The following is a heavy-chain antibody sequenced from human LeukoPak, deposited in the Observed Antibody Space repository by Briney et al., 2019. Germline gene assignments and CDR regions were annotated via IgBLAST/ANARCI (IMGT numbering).Heavy chain of an antibody. V-gene: IGHV3-30*03. Sequence: GRSLRLSCAASGFTFSSYGMHWVRQAPGKGLEWVAVISYDGSNKYYADSVKGRFTISRDNSKNTLYLQMNSLRAEDTAVYYCARDKAAAATAGKYYYGMDVWGQGTTVTVSS. CDR3: ARDKAAAATAGKYYYGMDV. CDR1: GFTFSSYG. D-gene: IGHD6-13*01. J-gene: IGHJ6*02. CDR2: ISYDGSNK.